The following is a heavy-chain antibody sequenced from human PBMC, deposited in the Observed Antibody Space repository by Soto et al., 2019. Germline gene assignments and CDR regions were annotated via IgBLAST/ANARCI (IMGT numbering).Heavy chain of an antibody. CDR2: ISGSGAGT. V-gene: IGHV3-23*01. CDR3: AKGPTVFGAVISFDYYYGMYV. CDR1: GFTFSTSA. D-gene: IGHD3-3*01. J-gene: IGHJ6*02. Sequence: GGSLRLSCAASGFTFSTSAMSWVRQAPGRGLEWVSGISGSGAGTYYADSVKGRFTISRDNSKNTLYLQMSGLRAEDAAVYYCAKGPTVFGAVISFDYYYGMYVWGQGTPVTVSS.